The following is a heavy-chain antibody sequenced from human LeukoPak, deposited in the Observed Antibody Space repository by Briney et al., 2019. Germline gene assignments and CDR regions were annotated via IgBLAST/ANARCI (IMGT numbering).Heavy chain of an antibody. Sequence: GGSLRLSCAASGFTFGTYWMHWVRQAPGKGLVWVSRVNGDGSSTNYADSVKGRFTISRDNAKNTLYLQMNSLRAEDTAVYYCARDGIAAVDFDYWGQGILVTVSS. V-gene: IGHV3-74*01. J-gene: IGHJ4*02. CDR2: VNGDGSST. D-gene: IGHD6-13*01. CDR3: ARDGIAAVDFDY. CDR1: GFTFGTYW.